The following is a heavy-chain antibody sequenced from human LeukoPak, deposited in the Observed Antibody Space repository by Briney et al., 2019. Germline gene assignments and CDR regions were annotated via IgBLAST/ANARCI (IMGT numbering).Heavy chain of an antibody. D-gene: IGHD6-19*01. CDR3: AKDSGPRFDY. CDR1: GGSISSYY. CDR2: IFFTGTT. J-gene: IGHJ4*02. Sequence: SETLSLTCTVSGGSISSYYWSWIRQPPGKGLEWIGSIFFTGTTNYNPSLKSRVTMSVDTSKNQFSLKLSLLTAADTAVYYCAKDSGPRFDYWGQGALVTVSS. V-gene: IGHV4-59*01.